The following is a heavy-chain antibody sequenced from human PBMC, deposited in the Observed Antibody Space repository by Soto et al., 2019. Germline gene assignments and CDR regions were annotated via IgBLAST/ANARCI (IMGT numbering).Heavy chain of an antibody. CDR2: IWYDGSNK. J-gene: IGHJ5*02. D-gene: IGHD4-17*01. Sequence: QVQLVESGGGVVQPGRSLRLSCAASGFTFSSYGMHWVRQAPGKGLEWVAVIWYDGSNKYYADSVKGRFTISRDNSKNTLYLQLNGLRAEDTAVYYCARDWTTVTTSFWFDPWGQGTLVTVSS. V-gene: IGHV3-33*01. CDR1: GFTFSSYG. CDR3: ARDWTTVTTSFWFDP.